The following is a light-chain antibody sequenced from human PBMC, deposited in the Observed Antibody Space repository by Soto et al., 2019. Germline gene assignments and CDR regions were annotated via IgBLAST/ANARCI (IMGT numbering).Light chain of an antibody. CDR1: QSVSSNY. Sequence: EIVLTQSPGTLSLSPGERATLSCRASQSVSSNYLAWYQQKHGQAPRLLIYGASRRATGMPDRFSGSGSGTDFTLTISRLEPEDFAVYYCQQYGRSARTFGQGTKVEIK. CDR2: GAS. CDR3: QQYGRSART. V-gene: IGKV3-20*01. J-gene: IGKJ1*01.